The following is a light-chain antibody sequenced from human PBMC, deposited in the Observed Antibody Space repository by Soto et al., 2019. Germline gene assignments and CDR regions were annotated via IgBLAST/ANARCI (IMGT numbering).Light chain of an antibody. CDR1: SSDVGGYNY. CDR3: FSFTTTRTHV. V-gene: IGLV2-14*01. CDR2: EVN. J-gene: IGLJ1*01. Sequence: QSVLTQPASVSGSPGQSITISCTGTSSDVGGYNYVSWYQQHPGKAPKLMISEVNNQPSGVSNRFSGSKSGNTAYLTISGLQVEDEAEYFCFSFTTTRTHVFGTGAKDPVL.